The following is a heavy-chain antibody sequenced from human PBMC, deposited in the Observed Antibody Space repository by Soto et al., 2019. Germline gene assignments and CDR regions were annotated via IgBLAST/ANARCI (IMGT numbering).Heavy chain of an antibody. V-gene: IGHV1-18*01. D-gene: IGHD3-16*01. CDR2: ISAYNGNT. CDR1: GYTFTSYG. CDR3: ARDGLPLRVSGSYDAGGYNWFDP. Sequence: ASVKVSCKASGYTFTSYGISWVRQAPGQGLEWMGWISAYNGNTNYAQKLQGRVTMTTDTSPSTAYMELRSLRSDDTAVYYCARDGLPLRVSGSYDAGGYNWFDPWGQGTLVTVSS. J-gene: IGHJ5*02.